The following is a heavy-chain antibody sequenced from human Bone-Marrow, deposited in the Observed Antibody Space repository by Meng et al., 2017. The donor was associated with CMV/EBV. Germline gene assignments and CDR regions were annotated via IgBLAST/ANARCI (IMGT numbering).Heavy chain of an antibody. D-gene: IGHD6-13*01. CDR3: ARVSSSSWYEETGLHEGMYFDY. V-gene: IGHV4-39*07. J-gene: IGHJ4*02. CDR1: GGSISSSSYY. CDR2: IYYSGST. Sequence: SETLSLTCTVSGGSISSSSYYWGWIRQPPGKGLEWIGSIYYSGSTYYNPSLKSRVTISVDTSKNQFSLKLSSVTAADTAVYYCARVSSSSWYEETGLHEGMYFDYCGQGTLVTVSS.